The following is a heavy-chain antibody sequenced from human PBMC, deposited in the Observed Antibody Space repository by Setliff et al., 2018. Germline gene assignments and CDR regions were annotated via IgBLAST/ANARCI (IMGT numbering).Heavy chain of an antibody. J-gene: IGHJ6*02. V-gene: IGHV7-4-1*02. CDR1: GYTFTSYA. Sequence: VKVSCKASGYTFTSYAMNWVRQAPGQGLEWMGWINTNTGNPTYAQGFTGRFVFSLDTSVSTAYLQISSLKAEDTAVYYCAREHYDILTGYYPYYGMDVWGQGTTVTVSS. CDR3: AREHYDILTGYYPYYGMDV. CDR2: INTNTGNP. D-gene: IGHD3-9*01.